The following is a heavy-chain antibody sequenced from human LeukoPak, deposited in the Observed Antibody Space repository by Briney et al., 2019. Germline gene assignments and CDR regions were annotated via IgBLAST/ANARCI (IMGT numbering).Heavy chain of an antibody. CDR2: INPSGGST. CDR1: GYTFTSYY. V-gene: IGHV1-46*01. D-gene: IGHD3-10*01. Sequence: ASVTVSCKASGYTFTSYYMHWVRQAPGQGLEWMGIINPSGGSTSYAQKFQGRVTMTRDMSTSTVYMELSSLRSEDTAVYYCARGSGSYYPKYYFDYWGQGTLVTVSS. J-gene: IGHJ4*02. CDR3: ARGSGSYYPKYYFDY.